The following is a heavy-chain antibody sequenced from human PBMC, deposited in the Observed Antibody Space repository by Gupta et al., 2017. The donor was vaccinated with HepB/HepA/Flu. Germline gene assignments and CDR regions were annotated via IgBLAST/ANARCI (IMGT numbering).Heavy chain of an antibody. D-gene: IGHD1-26*01. CDR2: IYYSGRT. J-gene: IGHJ4*02. CDR3: PRQAIVGATRYFDY. V-gene: IGHV4-39*01. Sequence: KGLEWIGSIYYSGRTYYNPALKSRATVSVDTSKKQFYLKLSSVTATETSLYFCPRQAIVGATRYFDYWGQGTLVTVSS.